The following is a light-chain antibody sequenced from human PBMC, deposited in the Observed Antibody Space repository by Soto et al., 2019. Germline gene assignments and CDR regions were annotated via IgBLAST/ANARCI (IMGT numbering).Light chain of an antibody. V-gene: IGKV1-39*01. Sequence: DIQMTQSPSSLSASVGDRVTITCRASQSISSYLNWYQQKPGKAPKLLIYGASSLQSGVPSRFSGSGSGTDFTLNISSLQPEDFATYFCQQSYTTPLTFGGGTKVEIK. CDR2: GAS. J-gene: IGKJ4*01. CDR3: QQSYTTPLT. CDR1: QSISSY.